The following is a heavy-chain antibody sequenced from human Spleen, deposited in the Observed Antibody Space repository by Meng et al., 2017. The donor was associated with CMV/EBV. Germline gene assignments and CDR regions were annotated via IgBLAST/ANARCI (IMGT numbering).Heavy chain of an antibody. CDR1: GFTFRSYS. J-gene: IGHJ6*02. CDR3: ARAVVPAVPGYYGMDV. D-gene: IGHD2-2*01. V-gene: IGHV3-21*01. CDR2: MSSSSSYI. Sequence: GESLKISCASSGFTFRSYSMNWVRQAPGKWQEWVSSMSSSSSYIYYADSVKGRFTISRDNAKNSPYLQMNSLRAEDTAVYYCARAVVPAVPGYYGMDVWGQGTTVTVSS.